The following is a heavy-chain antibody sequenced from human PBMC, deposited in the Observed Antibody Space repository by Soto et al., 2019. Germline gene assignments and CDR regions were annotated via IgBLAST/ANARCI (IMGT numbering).Heavy chain of an antibody. V-gene: IGHV5-51*01. CDR3: ARRIAIAAAGTYWFDP. J-gene: IGHJ5*02. Sequence: GESLKISCKGSGYSFTSYWIGWVRQMPGKGLGWMGIIYPGDSDTRYSPSFQGQVTISADKSISTAYLQWSSLKASDTAMYYCARRIAIAAAGTYWFDPWGQGTLVTVSS. D-gene: IGHD6-13*01. CDR2: IYPGDSDT. CDR1: GYSFTSYW.